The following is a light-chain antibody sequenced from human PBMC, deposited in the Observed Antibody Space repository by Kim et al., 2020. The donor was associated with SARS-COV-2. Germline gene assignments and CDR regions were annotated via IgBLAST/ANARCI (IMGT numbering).Light chain of an antibody. J-gene: IGKJ2*01. CDR1: QSLVNRDGNTY. CDR3: LQGTHWPKT. Sequence: QPASISCRSSQSLVNRDGNTYLNWLQQRPGQSPRRLIYQVSKRDSGVPDRFSCSGSGTDFTLKISGVEAEDVGVYYCLQGTHWPKTFGQGTKLEI. CDR2: QVS. V-gene: IGKV2-30*01.